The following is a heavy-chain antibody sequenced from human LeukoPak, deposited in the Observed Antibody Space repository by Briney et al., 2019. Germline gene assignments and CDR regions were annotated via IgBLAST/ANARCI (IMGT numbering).Heavy chain of an antibody. Sequence: PSETLSPTCTVSDGSISSSSYYWGWIRQPPGKGLEWIGSIYYSGSTYYNPSLKSRVTISVDTSKNQFSLKLSSVTAADTAVYYCARHRTYSNYYFDYWGQGTLVTVSS. D-gene: IGHD4-11*01. V-gene: IGHV4-39*01. CDR1: DGSISSSSYY. CDR2: IYYSGST. CDR3: ARHRTYSNYYFDY. J-gene: IGHJ4*02.